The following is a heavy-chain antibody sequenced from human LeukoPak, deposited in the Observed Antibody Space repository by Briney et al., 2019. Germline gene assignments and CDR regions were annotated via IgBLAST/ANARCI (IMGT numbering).Heavy chain of an antibody. D-gene: IGHD5-12*01. CDR2: INAGNGNT. V-gene: IGHV1-3*03. CDR3: ARGRVGYDFFGAQYYYYMDV. CDR1: GYTFTSYA. Sequence: GASVKVSCKASGYTFTSYAMHWVRQAPGQRLEWMGWINAGNGNTKYSQEFQGRVTITRDTSASTAYMELSSLRSEDTAVYYCARGRVGYDFFGAQYYYYMDVWGKGTTVTVSS. J-gene: IGHJ6*03.